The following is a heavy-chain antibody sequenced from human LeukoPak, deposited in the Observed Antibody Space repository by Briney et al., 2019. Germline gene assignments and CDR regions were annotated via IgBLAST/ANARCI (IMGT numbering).Heavy chain of an antibody. D-gene: IGHD3-10*01. CDR3: ARLGRGGSGSPISPLIPYFDY. CDR1: GGSISSSSYY. CDR2: IYYSGST. Sequence: ASETLSLTCTVSGGSISSSSYYWGWIRQPPGKGLEWIGSIYYSGSTYYNPSLKSRVTISVDTSKNQFPLKLSSVTAADTAVYYCARLGRGGSGSPISPLIPYFDYWGQGTLVTVSS. J-gene: IGHJ4*02. V-gene: IGHV4-39*01.